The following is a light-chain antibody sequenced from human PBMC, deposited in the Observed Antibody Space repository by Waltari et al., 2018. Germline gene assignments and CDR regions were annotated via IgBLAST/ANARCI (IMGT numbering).Light chain of an antibody. V-gene: IGLV1-40*01. Sequence: SVLTQPPSVSGAPGQRVTISCPGSSSNLGAVYDVPWSQHFPGAGPNHTIYSDTHRPSGVPDRFSGSKSGTSASLAVTGLQADDEADYYCQSYDRSLSGSVFGGGTKLTVL. CDR2: SDT. CDR3: QSYDRSLSGSV. CDR1: SSNLGAVYD. J-gene: IGLJ3*02.